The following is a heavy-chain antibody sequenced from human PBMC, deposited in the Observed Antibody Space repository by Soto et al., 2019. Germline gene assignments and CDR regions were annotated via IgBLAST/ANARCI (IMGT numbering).Heavy chain of an antibody. CDR3: ASLRRAVGLDY. CDR2: IYYSGST. D-gene: IGHD6-19*01. CDR1: VGSISSYY. V-gene: IGHV4-59*01. J-gene: IGHJ4*02. Sequence: SETLSINGTVSVGSISSYYWSWIRQPPGKGLEWIGYIYYSGSTNYNPSLKSRVTISVDTSKNQFSLKLSSVTAADTAVYYCASLRRAVGLDYWGQGTLVTVSS.